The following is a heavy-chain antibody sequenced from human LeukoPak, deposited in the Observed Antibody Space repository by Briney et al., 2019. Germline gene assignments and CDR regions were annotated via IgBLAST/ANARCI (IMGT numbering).Heavy chain of an antibody. D-gene: IGHD6-19*01. CDR3: ARLYSAVAGTAFDP. CDR2: INPNSGGT. J-gene: IGHJ5*02. Sequence: ASVKVSCKASGYTFTSYGISWVRQAPGQGLEWMGWINPNSGGTNYAQKFQGRVTMTRDTSISTAYMELSRLRSDDTAVYYCARLYSAVAGTAFDPWGQGTLVTVSS. CDR1: GYTFTSYG. V-gene: IGHV1-2*02.